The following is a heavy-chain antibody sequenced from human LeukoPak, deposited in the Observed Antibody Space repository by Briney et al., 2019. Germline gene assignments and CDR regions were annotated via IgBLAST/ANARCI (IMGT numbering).Heavy chain of an antibody. Sequence: GASVKVSCKASGYTFTSYGIRWVRQAPGQGLEWMGWISAYNGNTNYAQKLQGRVTMTTDTSTSTAYMELRSLRSDDTAVYYCAIGVYSSSWYWYNWFDPWGQGTLVTVSS. CDR3: AIGVYSSSWYWYNWFDP. CDR1: GYTFTSYG. V-gene: IGHV1-18*01. J-gene: IGHJ5*02. D-gene: IGHD6-13*01. CDR2: ISAYNGNT.